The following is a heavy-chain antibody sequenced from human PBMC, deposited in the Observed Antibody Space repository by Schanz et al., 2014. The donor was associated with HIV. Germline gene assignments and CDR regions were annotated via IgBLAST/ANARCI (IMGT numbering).Heavy chain of an antibody. Sequence: EVHLLESGGGLVQPGGSLRLSCAASGFLFSSYGMSWVRQAPGKGLEWVANLRQDGREVNYVDSAKGRFTISRDNTKQSLYLQMSGLRGEDTAVYYCARELVLGPKSYFDNWGQGSLVTVSS. V-gene: IGHV3-7*01. D-gene: IGHD6-13*01. CDR1: GFLFSSYG. CDR3: ARELVLGPKSYFDN. CDR2: LRQDGREV. J-gene: IGHJ4*02.